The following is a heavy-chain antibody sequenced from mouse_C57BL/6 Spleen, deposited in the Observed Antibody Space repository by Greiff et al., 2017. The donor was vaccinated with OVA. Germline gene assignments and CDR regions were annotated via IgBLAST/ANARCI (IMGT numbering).Heavy chain of an antibody. D-gene: IGHD1-2*01. CDR2: ISYDGSN. Sequence: EVQLVESGPGLVKPSQSLSLTCSVTGYSITSGYYWNWIRQFPGNKLEWMGYISYDGSNNYNPSLKNRISITRDTSKNQFFLKLNSVTTEDTATYYCAREGGTTAYFDYWGQGTTLTVSS. CDR1: GYSITSGYY. V-gene: IGHV3-6*01. J-gene: IGHJ2*01. CDR3: AREGGTTAYFDY.